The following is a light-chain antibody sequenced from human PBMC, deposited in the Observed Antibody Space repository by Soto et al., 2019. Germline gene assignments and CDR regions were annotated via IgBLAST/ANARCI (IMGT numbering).Light chain of an antibody. Sequence: IVMPQSPDSLAVSLGERPTIHCNSSQSLLYTSNHKNYLAWFQQKPGQPPRLLIYWASTRESGVPDRFSGSGSGTDFTLTISSLQAEDVAVYYCQQYYSTPLTFGGGTKVDIK. CDR1: QSLLYTSNHKNY. CDR3: QQYYSTPLT. J-gene: IGKJ4*01. V-gene: IGKV4-1*01. CDR2: WAS.